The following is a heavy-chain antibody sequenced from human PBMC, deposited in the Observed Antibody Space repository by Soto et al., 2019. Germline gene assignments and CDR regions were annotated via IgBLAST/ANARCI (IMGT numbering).Heavy chain of an antibody. D-gene: IGHD3-10*01. CDR1: GFNFGNHG. CDR2: ISFDDSSK. CDR3: VSTGPD. V-gene: IGHV3-30*03. J-gene: IGHJ4*02. Sequence: PGGSLRLSCAASGFNFGNHGMHWVRQARGKGLEWVALISFDDSSKKYADSVKGRFTISRDNSRNMLFLQMNTLRPDDTAVYFCVSTGPDWGQGTQVTVSS.